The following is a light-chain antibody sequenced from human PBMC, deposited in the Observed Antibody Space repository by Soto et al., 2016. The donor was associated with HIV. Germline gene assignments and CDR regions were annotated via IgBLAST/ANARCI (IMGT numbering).Light chain of an antibody. Sequence: SYELTQPSSVSVSPGQTVRITCSGDVLVKNNARWFQQKPGQAPMLVIYKDSERPSGIPERFSGSSSGTTVTLTISGAQVEDEADYYCYSAADNNWVFGGGTKLTVL. CDR3: YSAADNNWV. CDR2: KDS. V-gene: IGLV3-27*01. J-gene: IGLJ3*02. CDR1: VLVKNN.